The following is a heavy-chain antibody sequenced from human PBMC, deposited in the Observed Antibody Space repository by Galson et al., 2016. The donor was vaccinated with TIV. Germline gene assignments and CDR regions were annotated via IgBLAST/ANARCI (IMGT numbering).Heavy chain of an antibody. V-gene: IGHV1-69*02. D-gene: IGHD6-13*01. CDR2: IIPLIGMI. Sequence: SVKVSCKASGGTFSSYTFNWVRQAPGQGLEWMGRIIPLIGMINYAQKFQGRVTITADKSTTTAYMELSSLTSDDTAVYYCANRGYSSWYSFEIWGQGTTVTVPS. CDR3: ANRGYSSWYSFEI. CDR1: GGTFSSYT. J-gene: IGHJ6*02.